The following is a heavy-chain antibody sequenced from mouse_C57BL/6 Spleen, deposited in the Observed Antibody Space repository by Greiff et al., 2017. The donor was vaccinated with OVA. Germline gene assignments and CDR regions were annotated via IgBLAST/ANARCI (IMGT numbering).Heavy chain of an antibody. CDR3: ASSMTNWYFDV. CDR2: IDPSDSYT. CDR1: GYTFTSYW. J-gene: IGHJ1*03. Sequence: QVQLQQPGAELVRPGTSVKLSCKASGYTFTSYWMHWVKQRPGQGLEWIGVIDPSDSYTNYNQKFKGKATLTVDTSSSTAYMQLSSLTSEDSAVYYCASSMTNWYFDVWGTGTTVTVSS. V-gene: IGHV1-59*01. D-gene: IGHD2-4*01.